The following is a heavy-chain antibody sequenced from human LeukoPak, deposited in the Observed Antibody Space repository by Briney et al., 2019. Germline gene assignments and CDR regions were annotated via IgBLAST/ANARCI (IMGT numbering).Heavy chain of an antibody. D-gene: IGHD6-19*01. Sequence: PSETLSLTCIVSGGSISSSSYYWGWIRQPPGKGLEWIGNIYYSGSTYYNPSLKSRVTISVDTSKNQFSLRLSSVTAADTAVYYCAIGEIAVAVPYGMDVWGQGTTVTVSS. CDR2: IYYSGST. CDR1: GGSISSSSYY. J-gene: IGHJ6*02. V-gene: IGHV4-39*01. CDR3: AIGEIAVAVPYGMDV.